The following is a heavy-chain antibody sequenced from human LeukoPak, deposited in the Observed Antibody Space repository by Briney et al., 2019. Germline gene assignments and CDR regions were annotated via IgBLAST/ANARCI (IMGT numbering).Heavy chain of an antibody. V-gene: IGHV3-48*01. Sequence: GGSLRLSCAASGFTFSSYTMNWVRQAPGKGLEWVSYISSSSSTIYYADSVKGRFTISRDSSKNILLLQMNSLRAEDTAVYYCARVGIQLGFGASEVTNDAFDTWGQGTMVTISS. J-gene: IGHJ3*02. CDR3: ARVGIQLGFGASEVTNDAFDT. D-gene: IGHD5-18*01. CDR2: ISSSSSTI. CDR1: GFTFSSYT.